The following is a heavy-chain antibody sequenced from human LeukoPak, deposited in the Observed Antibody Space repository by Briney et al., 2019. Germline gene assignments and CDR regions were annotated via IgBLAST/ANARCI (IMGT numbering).Heavy chain of an antibody. CDR2: ISYDGSNK. D-gene: IGHD5-12*01. Sequence: GGSLRLSCAASGFTFSSYAMHWVRQAPGKGLEWVAVISYDGSNKYYADSVKGRFTISRDNSKNTLYLQMNSLRAEDTAVYYCAREFSGYAFDIWGQGTMVTVSS. CDR1: GFTFSSYA. J-gene: IGHJ3*02. V-gene: IGHV3-30-3*01. CDR3: AREFSGYAFDI.